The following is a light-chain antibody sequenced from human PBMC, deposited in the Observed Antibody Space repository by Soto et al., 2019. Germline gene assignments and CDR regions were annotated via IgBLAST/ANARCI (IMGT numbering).Light chain of an antibody. Sequence: QAVVTQPASVSGSPGQSITISCTGTSSDVGGYNYVSWYQQHPGKAPQLMIYDVSNRPSGVSNRFSGSKSGNTASLTISGLQAEDEADYYCSSYTSSSTLRVFGGGTKLTVL. V-gene: IGLV2-14*01. CDR1: SSDVGGYNY. J-gene: IGLJ3*02. CDR2: DVS. CDR3: SSYTSSSTLRV.